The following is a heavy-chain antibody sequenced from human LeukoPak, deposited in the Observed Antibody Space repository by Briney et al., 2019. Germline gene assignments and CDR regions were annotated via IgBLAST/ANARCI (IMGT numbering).Heavy chain of an antibody. CDR2: ISSSSSYI. J-gene: IGHJ4*02. V-gene: IGHV3-21*01. CDR3: ARDPSCSGGSCYVAGFDY. D-gene: IGHD2-15*01. Sequence: PGGSLRLSCAASGFTFSSYSMNWVRQAPGKGLEWVSPISSSSSYIYYADSVKGRFTISRDNAKNSLYLQMNSLRAEDTAVYYCARDPSCSGGSCYVAGFDYWGQGTLVTVSS. CDR1: GFTFSSYS.